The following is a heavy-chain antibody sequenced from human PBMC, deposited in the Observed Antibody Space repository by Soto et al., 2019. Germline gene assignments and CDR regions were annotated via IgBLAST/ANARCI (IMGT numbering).Heavy chain of an antibody. CDR3: ARMGTRDYYDSSGYYFGARYNWFDP. V-gene: IGHV4-39*01. D-gene: IGHD3-22*01. CDR1: GGSISSSSYY. J-gene: IGHJ5*02. CDR2: IYYSGST. Sequence: QLQLQESGPGLVKPSETLSLTCTVSGGSISSSSYYWGWIRQPPGKGLEWIGSIYYSGSTYYNPSLKSRVTISVDTSKNQFSLKLSSVTAADTAVYYCARMGTRDYYDSSGYYFGARYNWFDPWGQGTLVTVSS.